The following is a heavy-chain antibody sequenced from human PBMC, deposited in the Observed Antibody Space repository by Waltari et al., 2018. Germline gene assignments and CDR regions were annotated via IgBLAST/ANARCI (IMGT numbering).Heavy chain of an antibody. J-gene: IGHJ4*02. CDR1: GGSISTSGYY. D-gene: IGHD4-17*01. Sequence: QLQLQESGPGLVKPSETLSLTCTVSGGSISTSGYYWGWLRQPPGKGLEWIGSMFYSGKPCYSPSLKSRVTISAYTSKYQFSLKLSSVTAADTAVYYCAREGDYDDLGYWGQGTLVTVSS. CDR3: AREGDYDDLGY. V-gene: IGHV4-39*07. CDR2: MFYSGKP.